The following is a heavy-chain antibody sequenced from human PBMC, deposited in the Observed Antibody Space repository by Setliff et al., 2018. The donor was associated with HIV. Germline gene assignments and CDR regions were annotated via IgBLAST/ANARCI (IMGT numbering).Heavy chain of an antibody. CDR1: GYIFTDYY. D-gene: IGHD5-12*01. V-gene: IGHV1-2*02. Sequence: ASVKVSCKASGYIFTDYYIHWVRQAPGQGLEWMGWINPNGGYTNYAQKFLGRVTMTRDTSISTAYMELSRLRSDDTAVYYCAREFGAGIRQIVAGEFYYMDVWGKGTTVTVSS. CDR3: AREFGAGIRQIVAGEFYYMDV. J-gene: IGHJ6*03. CDR2: INPNGGYT.